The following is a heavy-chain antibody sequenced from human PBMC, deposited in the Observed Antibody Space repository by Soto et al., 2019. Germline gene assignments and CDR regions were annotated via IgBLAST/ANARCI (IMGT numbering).Heavy chain of an antibody. CDR2: ISVSGGST. D-gene: IGHD6-19*01. Sequence: GGSLRLSCAASVFTFSSYAMSLVRQAPGKGLEWVSAISVSGGSTYYADSVKGRFTISRYKFKNTVYLQMNSLRSDDTALYYCARATVAVTGSFIELWGQGTMVTVSS. V-gene: IGHV3-23*01. CDR1: VFTFSSYA. J-gene: IGHJ3*01. CDR3: ARATVAVTGSFIEL.